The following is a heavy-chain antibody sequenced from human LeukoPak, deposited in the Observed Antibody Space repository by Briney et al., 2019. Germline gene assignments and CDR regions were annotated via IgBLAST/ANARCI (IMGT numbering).Heavy chain of an antibody. Sequence: GGSLRLSCAASGFTVSKNYMNWVRQAPGKGLEWVSSISSRSSYIYYADSVKGRFTISRDNAENSLYLQMDSLRAEDTAVYYCARTRGINWNRGSFDYWGQGTLVTVSS. V-gene: IGHV3-21*01. CDR3: ARTRGINWNRGSFDY. D-gene: IGHD1-20*01. J-gene: IGHJ4*02. CDR2: ISSRSSYI. CDR1: GFTVSKNY.